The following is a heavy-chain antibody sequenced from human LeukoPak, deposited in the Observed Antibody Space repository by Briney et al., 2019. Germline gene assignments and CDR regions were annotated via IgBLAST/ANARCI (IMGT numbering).Heavy chain of an antibody. CDR3: ARDSVSSSGWFDY. J-gene: IGHJ4*02. CDR1: GGTFISYA. V-gene: IGHV1-69*04. D-gene: IGHD6-19*01. CDR2: IIPIFGIA. Sequence: SVKVSCKASGGTFISYAISWVRQAPGQGLEWMGRIIPIFGIANYAQKFQGRVTITADKSTSTAYMELSSLRSEDTAVYYCARDSVSSSGWFDYWGQGTLVTVSS.